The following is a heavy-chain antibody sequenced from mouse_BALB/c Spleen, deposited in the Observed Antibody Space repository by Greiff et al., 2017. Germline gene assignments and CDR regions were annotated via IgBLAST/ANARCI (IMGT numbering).Heavy chain of an antibody. V-gene: IGHV5-6*01. J-gene: IGHJ3*01. Sequence: EVKLVESGGDLVKPGGSLKLSCAASGFTFSSYGMSWVRQTPDKRLEWVATISSGGSYTYYPDSVKGRFTISRDNARNILYLQMSSLRSEDTAMYYCARGYDYGWFAYWGQGTLVTVSA. CDR2: ISSGGSYT. CDR1: GFTFSSYG. D-gene: IGHD2-4*01. CDR3: ARGYDYGWFAY.